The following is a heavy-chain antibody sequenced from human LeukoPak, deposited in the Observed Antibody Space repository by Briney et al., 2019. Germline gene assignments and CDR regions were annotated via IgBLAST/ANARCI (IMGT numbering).Heavy chain of an antibody. V-gene: IGHV5-51*01. D-gene: IGHD6-19*01. CDR2: IYPGDSDT. CDR3: ARGQSSSGWYGSVPSNFDY. Sequence: GESLQISRKGSGYSFTSYWIGWVRPVPGKGLEWMGIIYPGDSDTRYSPSFQGQVTISADKSISTAYLQWSSLKASDTAMYYCARGQSSSGWYGSVPSNFDYWGQGTLVTVSS. J-gene: IGHJ4*02. CDR1: GYSFTSYW.